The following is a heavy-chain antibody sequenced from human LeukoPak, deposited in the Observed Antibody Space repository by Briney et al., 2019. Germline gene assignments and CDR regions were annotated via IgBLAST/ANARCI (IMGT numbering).Heavy chain of an antibody. Sequence: SETLSLTCTVSGYSISSGYYWGWIRQPPGKGLEWIGSIYHSGSTYYNPSLKGRVTISVDTSKNQFSLKLSSVTAADTAVYYCARVMSDGYNFGFDYWGQGTLVTVSS. J-gene: IGHJ4*02. V-gene: IGHV4-38-2*02. CDR1: GYSISSGYY. CDR3: ARVMSDGYNFGFDY. CDR2: IYHSGST. D-gene: IGHD5-24*01.